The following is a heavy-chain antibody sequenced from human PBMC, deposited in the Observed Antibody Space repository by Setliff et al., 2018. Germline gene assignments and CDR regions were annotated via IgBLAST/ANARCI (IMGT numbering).Heavy chain of an antibody. V-gene: IGHV1-8*01. J-gene: IGHJ4*02. CDR3: ARGAPGRYCSGGSCSYFDY. Sequence: VASVKVSCKAADYTFLSYGLSWVRQAPGQGLEWMGWISAYTGNTGYAQKFQGRVTMTRNTSISTAYMELSSLRSEDTAVYYCARGAPGRYCSGGSCSYFDYWGQGILVTVS. CDR1: DYTFLSYG. D-gene: IGHD2-15*01. CDR2: ISAYTGNT.